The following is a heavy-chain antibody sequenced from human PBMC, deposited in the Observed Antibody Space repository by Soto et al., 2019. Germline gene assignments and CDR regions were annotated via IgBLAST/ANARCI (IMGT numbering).Heavy chain of an antibody. V-gene: IGHV6-1*01. J-gene: IGHJ5*01. CDR1: GDSVSTNSAT. CDR2: TYCRSNWYT. CDR3: ARLIGNSWLDS. Sequence: PSQTLSLTCAISGDSVSTNSATWDWIRQSPSRGLEWLGRTYCRSNWYTDYAVSVKGRITISPDTSNNQLSLQLNSVTPDDTAVYYCARLIGNSWLDSWCQGSLVTVSS. D-gene: IGHD2-8*01.